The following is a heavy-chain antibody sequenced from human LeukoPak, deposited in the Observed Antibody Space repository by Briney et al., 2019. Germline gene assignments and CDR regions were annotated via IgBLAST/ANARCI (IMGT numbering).Heavy chain of an antibody. J-gene: IGHJ5*02. V-gene: IGHV1-2*02. CDR1: GYTFTGYY. CDR3: ARNARYNWFDP. CDR2: INPNSGGT. Sequence: ASVKVSCKASGYTFTGYYMHWVRQAPGQGLEWMGWINPNSGGTNYAQKLQGRVTMTTDTSTSTAYMGLRSLRSDDTAVYYCARNARYNWFDPWGQGTLVTVSS.